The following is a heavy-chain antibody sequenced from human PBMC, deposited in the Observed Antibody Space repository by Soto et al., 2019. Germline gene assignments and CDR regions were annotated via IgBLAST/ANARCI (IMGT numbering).Heavy chain of an antibody. D-gene: IGHD1-26*01. J-gene: IGHJ4*02. CDR2: IRAFSGRK. CDR3: ARTSSTDNFEG. V-gene: IGHV1-18*01. CDR1: GFNFFNYG. Sequence: ASVKVSCKTSGFNFFNYGYTWVRQAPGQGLEWVGCIRAFSGRKDYAPKFQGRVTLTADTSTSTAYMELGSLTSDDTAVYYCARTSSTDNFEGWGQGTLVTVSS.